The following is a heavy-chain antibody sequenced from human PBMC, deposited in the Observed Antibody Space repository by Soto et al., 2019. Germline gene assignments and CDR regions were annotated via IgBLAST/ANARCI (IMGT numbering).Heavy chain of an antibody. Sequence: SETLSLTCTVSGGYISSYYWSWIRQPPGKGLEWIGYIYYSGSTNYNPSLKSRVTISVDTSKNQFSLKLSSVTAADTAVYYCARGGQELLYWGQGTLVTVSS. V-gene: IGHV4-59*01. J-gene: IGHJ4*02. D-gene: IGHD1-26*01. CDR1: GGYISSYY. CDR2: IYYSGST. CDR3: ARGGQELLY.